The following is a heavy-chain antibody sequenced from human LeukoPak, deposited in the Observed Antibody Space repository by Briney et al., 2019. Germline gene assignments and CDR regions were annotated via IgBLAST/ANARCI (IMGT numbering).Heavy chain of an antibody. J-gene: IGHJ4*02. CDR1: GGSISSYY. D-gene: IGHD6-19*01. CDR2: IYYSGST. V-gene: IGHV4-59*12. Sequence: PSETLSLTCTVSGGSISSYYWSWIRQPPGKGLEWIGYIYYSGSTNYNPSLKSRVTMSVDTSKNQFSLKLSSVTAADTAVYYCARVSGWQFDYWGQGILVTVSS. CDR3: ARVSGWQFDY.